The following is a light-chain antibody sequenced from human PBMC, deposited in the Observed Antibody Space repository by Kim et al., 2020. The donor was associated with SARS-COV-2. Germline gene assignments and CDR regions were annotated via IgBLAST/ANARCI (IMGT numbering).Light chain of an antibody. CDR1: QSVSSY. J-gene: IGKJ4*01. Sequence: EIVLTQSPATLSLSPGEGATLSCRASQSVSSYLAWYKQKPGQAPRLLIYDASRRASGTPARFSGSGSGTDFTLTIDSLESEDFEVYFCQQHSIPATSFGGGTKVDIK. CDR3: QQHSIPATS. V-gene: IGKV3-11*01. CDR2: DAS.